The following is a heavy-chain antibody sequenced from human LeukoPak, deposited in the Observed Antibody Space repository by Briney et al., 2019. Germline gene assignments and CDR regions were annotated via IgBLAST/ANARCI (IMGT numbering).Heavy chain of an antibody. CDR3: ARSYYGSGSYYYGMDV. J-gene: IGHJ6*04. D-gene: IGHD3-10*01. V-gene: IGHV1-69*06. CDR1: GGTFISYA. CDR2: IIPIFGTA. Sequence: ASVKVSCKASGGTFISYAISWVRQAPGQGLEWMGGIIPIFGTANYAQKFQGRVTITADKSTSTAYMELSSLRSEDTAVYYCARSYYGSGSYYYGMDVWGKGTTVTVSS.